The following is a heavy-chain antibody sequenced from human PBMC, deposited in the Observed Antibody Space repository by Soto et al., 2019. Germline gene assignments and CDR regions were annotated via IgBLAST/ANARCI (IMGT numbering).Heavy chain of an antibody. CDR2: INNGNSKT. CDR3: ARDLSGHSTGWYYFDS. Sequence: ASVKVSCKASGYSFTSYAIHWVRQAPGQRLEWMGWINNGNSKTKYSQKFQGRVTITRDTYASTAYMEMSSLRYEDTAVYYFARDLSGHSTGWYYFDSWGQGALVTVSS. D-gene: IGHD6-19*01. CDR1: GYSFTSYA. V-gene: IGHV1-3*04. J-gene: IGHJ4*02.